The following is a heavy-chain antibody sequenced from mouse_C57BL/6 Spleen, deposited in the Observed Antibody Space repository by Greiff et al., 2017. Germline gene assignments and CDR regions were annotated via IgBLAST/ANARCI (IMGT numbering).Heavy chain of an antibody. V-gene: IGHV1-81*01. D-gene: IGHD2-4*01. CDR3: ARFEVYYDYGDY. Sequence: VQLQQSGAELARPGASVKLSCKASGYTFTSYGISWVKQRTGQGLEWIGEIYPRSGNTYYNEKFKGKATLTADKSSSTAYMELRSLTSEDSAVYFCARFEVYYDYGDYWGQGTTLTVSS. CDR2: IYPRSGNT. J-gene: IGHJ2*01. CDR1: GYTFTSYG.